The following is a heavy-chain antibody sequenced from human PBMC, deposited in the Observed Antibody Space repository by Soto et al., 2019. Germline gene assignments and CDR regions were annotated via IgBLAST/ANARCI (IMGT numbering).Heavy chain of an antibody. Sequence: ASVKVSCKASGYTSTSYDINWVRQATGQGLEWMGWMNPNSGDTGYAQKFQGRVTMTRNTSISTAYMELSSLRSEDTAVYYCARARWGSYSDGSDIWGQGTMVTVSS. CDR2: MNPNSGDT. V-gene: IGHV1-8*01. J-gene: IGHJ3*02. CDR1: GYTSTSYD. D-gene: IGHD3-16*01. CDR3: ARARWGSYSDGSDI.